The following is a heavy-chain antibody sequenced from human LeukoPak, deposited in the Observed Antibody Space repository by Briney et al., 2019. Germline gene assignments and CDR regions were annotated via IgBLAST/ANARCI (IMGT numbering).Heavy chain of an antibody. CDR3: ARAGGSYQVFDY. CDR2: ITSSSGTI. Sequence: GGSLRLSCAASGFTFNSYSMNWVRQAPGKGLEWISYITSSSGTIYYADSVKGRFTISRDNAKNSLYLQMNSLRAEDTAVYYCARAGGSYQVFDYWGQGTLVTISS. CDR1: GFTFNSYS. V-gene: IGHV3-48*01. D-gene: IGHD1-26*01. J-gene: IGHJ4*02.